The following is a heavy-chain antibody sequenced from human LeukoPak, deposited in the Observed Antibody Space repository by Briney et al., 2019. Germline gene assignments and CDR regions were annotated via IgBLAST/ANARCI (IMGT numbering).Heavy chain of an antibody. CDR2: IDTIGATT. CDR1: GFTFSSHA. CDR3: AKIGSQWLRPEEP. D-gene: IGHD6-19*01. V-gene: IGHV3-23*01. Sequence: PGGSLRLSCTASGFTFSSHAMSWVRQAPGRGLEGVSTIDTIGATTSYTDSVKGRFTVSRDNFKNTLYLQMNILRAEDAAIYYCAKIGSQWLRPEEPWGQGTLVTVSS. J-gene: IGHJ5*02.